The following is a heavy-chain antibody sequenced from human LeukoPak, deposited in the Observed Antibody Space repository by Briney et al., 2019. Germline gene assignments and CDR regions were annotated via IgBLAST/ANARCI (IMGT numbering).Heavy chain of an antibody. CDR2: IQYDGSKK. Sequence: GGSLRLSCVGSGFTFSSNGMHWVRQAPGKRLEWVTFIQYDGSKKYYADSVKGRFTISRDNSKNTLYLEMNSLRAEDTAVYYCAKDIGSYYDYWGQGILVTVSS. CDR1: GFTFSSNG. V-gene: IGHV3-30*02. D-gene: IGHD3-10*01. J-gene: IGHJ4*02. CDR3: AKDIGSYYDY.